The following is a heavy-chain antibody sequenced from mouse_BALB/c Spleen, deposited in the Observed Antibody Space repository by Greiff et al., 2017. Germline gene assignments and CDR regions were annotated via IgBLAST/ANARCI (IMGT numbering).Heavy chain of an antibody. Sequence: EVQLQQSGAELVRPGALVKLSCKASGFNIKDYYMHWVNQRSEQGLEWIGWIDPENGNTIYDPKFQGKASITADTSSNTAYLQLSSLTSEDTAVYYCARDDDYGGFAYWGQGTLVTVSA. V-gene: IGHV14-1*02. D-gene: IGHD2-4*01. CDR2: IDPENGNT. J-gene: IGHJ3*01. CDR3: ARDDDYGGFAY. CDR1: GFNIKDYY.